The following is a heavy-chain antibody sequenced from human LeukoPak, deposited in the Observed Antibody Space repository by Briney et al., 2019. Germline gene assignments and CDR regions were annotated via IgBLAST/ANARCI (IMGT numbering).Heavy chain of an antibody. CDR2: INSDGSSR. Sequence: GGSLRLSCAASGFTFSSYWMHWVRQAPGKGLVWVSRINSDGSSRTYADSVKSRFTISRDNAKNTLSLQMNSLRTEDTAVYYCAREVCIGGSCSVFDYWGQGTLVTVSS. D-gene: IGHD2-15*01. J-gene: IGHJ4*02. CDR1: GFTFSSYW. CDR3: AREVCIGGSCSVFDY. V-gene: IGHV3-74*01.